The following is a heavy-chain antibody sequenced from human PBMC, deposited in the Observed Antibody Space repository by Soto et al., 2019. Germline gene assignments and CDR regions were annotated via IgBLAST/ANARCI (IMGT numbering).Heavy chain of an antibody. Sequence: GGSLRLSCAASGFTFSSYSMNWVRQAPGKGLEWVSYISSSSSSINYADSVKSRFTIFRDNAKNSLYLQMNSLRAEDTAVYYCGRDAVNYYSWGSYYCLRTFDIWGQGTMVTVSS. D-gene: IGHD1-26*01. CDR3: GRDAVNYYSWGSYYCLRTFDI. CDR1: GFTFSSYS. CDR2: ISSSSSSI. J-gene: IGHJ3*02. V-gene: IGHV3-48*01.